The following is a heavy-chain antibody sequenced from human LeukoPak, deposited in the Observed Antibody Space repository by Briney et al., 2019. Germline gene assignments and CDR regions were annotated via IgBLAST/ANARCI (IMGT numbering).Heavy chain of an antibody. J-gene: IGHJ6*03. Sequence: GGSLRLSCAASGFTFSSYWMSWVRQAPGKGLEWVSVIYSGGSTYYADSVKGRFSISRDSSKNILYLQMNSLRAEDTAVYYCAKDRCSNGVGCYYYYMDVWGKGTTVTISS. CDR1: GFTFSSYW. V-gene: IGHV3-66*01. CDR2: IYSGGST. D-gene: IGHD2-8*01. CDR3: AKDRCSNGVGCYYYYMDV.